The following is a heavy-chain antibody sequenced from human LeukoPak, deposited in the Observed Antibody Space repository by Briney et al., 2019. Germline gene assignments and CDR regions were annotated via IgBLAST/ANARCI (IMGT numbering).Heavy chain of an antibody. Sequence: SETLSLTCAVSGGSISSGGYSWSWIRQPPGKGLEWIGYIYYSGSTNYNPSLKSRVTISVDTSKNQFSLKLSSVTAADTAVYYCARAYYDFWSGYYIDYWGQGTLVTVSS. CDR3: ARAYYDFWSGYYIDY. CDR1: GGSISSGGYS. D-gene: IGHD3-3*01. V-gene: IGHV4-61*08. CDR2: IYYSGST. J-gene: IGHJ4*02.